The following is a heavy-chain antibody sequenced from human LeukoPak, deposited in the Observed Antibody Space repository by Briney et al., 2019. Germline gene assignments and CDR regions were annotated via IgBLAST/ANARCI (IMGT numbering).Heavy chain of an antibody. CDR3: ARDLGYCSSTSCYSLNWFDP. CDR2: INAGNGNT. V-gene: IGHV1-3*01. J-gene: IGHJ5*02. D-gene: IGHD2-2*01. Sequence: GASVKVSCKASGYTFTSYAMHWVRQAPGQRLEWMGWINAGNGNTKYSQKFQGRVTITADESTSTAYMELSSLRSEDTAVYYCARDLGYCSSTSCYSLNWFDPWGQGTLVTVSS. CDR1: GYTFTSYA.